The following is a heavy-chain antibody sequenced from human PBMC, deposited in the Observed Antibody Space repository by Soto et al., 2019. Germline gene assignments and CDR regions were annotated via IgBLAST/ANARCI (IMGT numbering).Heavy chain of an antibody. CDR3: VRDFSWYFWSWDMDV. CDR1: GFDFTSYS. V-gene: IGHV3-21*02. CDR2: INEASSYI. Sequence: EVQLVESGGGLVKPGGSLRLSCAASGFDFTSYSMNWVRQAPGKGLEWVSSINEASSYIYYAHSLRGRFTISGDNAKESLYLAMQSLWAEEMAVYYCVRDFSWYFWSWDMDVWGDGATVSVSS. J-gene: IGHJ6*03. D-gene: IGHD3-3*01.